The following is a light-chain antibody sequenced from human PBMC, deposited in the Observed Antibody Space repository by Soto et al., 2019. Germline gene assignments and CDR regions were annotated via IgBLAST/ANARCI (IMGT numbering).Light chain of an antibody. V-gene: IGKV1-5*01. Sequence: DIPMTQSPSTLSASVGDRVTITCRASQNIGSWLAWYQQKPGKAPNLLIHDASSLGSGVPLRFSGSGSGTAFTLTIGSLQPDDFATYYCQQYSTYTFGQGTKLEIK. CDR2: DAS. J-gene: IGKJ2*01. CDR1: QNIGSW. CDR3: QQYSTYT.